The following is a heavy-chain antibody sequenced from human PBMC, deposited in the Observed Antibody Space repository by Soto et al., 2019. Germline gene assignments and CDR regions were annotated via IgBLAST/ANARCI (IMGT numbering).Heavy chain of an antibody. CDR1: GLTFTAST. CDR3: ARRLAPTISALGY. Sequence: GGLRLSCTASGLTFTASTFHWVRQAPGKGLQWVAVISENGDRQYSTESVRGRFVISRDSSKNTLYLQMNSLRPEDTGVYFCARRLAPTISALGYWGQGALVTVSS. D-gene: IGHD1-26*01. V-gene: IGHV3-30*09. J-gene: IGHJ4*02. CDR2: ISENGDRQ.